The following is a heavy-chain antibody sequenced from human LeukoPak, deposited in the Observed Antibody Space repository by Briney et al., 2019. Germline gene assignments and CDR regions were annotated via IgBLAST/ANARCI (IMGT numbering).Heavy chain of an antibody. V-gene: IGHV1-69*05. CDR2: IIPIFGTA. D-gene: IGHD6-6*01. J-gene: IGHJ4*02. CDR3: ARGVWEPYSSSQYYFDY. Sequence: GASVKVSCKAPGGTFSSYAISWVRQAPGQGLEWMGGIIPIFGTANYAQKFQGRVTITTDESTSTAYMELSSLRSEDTAVYYCARGVWEPYSSSQYYFDYWGQGTLVTVSS. CDR1: GGTFSSYA.